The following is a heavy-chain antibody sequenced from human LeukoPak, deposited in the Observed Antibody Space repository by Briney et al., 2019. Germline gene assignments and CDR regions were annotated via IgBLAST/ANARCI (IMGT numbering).Heavy chain of an antibody. J-gene: IGHJ4*02. D-gene: IGHD2-2*01. CDR1: GFTFSSYS. Sequence: PGGSLRLSCAASGFTFSSYSMNWVRQAPGKGLEWVSSISSSGSYIYYADSVKGRFTISRDNAKNSLYLQMNSLRVEDTAVYYCTRGRGCSSMSCYPDYWGQGTLVTVSS. CDR2: ISSSGSYI. V-gene: IGHV3-21*01. CDR3: TRGRGCSSMSCYPDY.